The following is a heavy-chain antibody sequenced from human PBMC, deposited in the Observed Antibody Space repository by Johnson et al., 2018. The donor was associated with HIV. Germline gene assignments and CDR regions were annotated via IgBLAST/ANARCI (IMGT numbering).Heavy chain of an antibody. V-gene: IGHV3-7*01. CDR2: IKQDGSEK. Sequence: VQLVESGGGLVQPGGSLRLSCAASVFTFSSYWMSWVRQAPWKGLEWVANIKQDGSEKYYVDSVKGRFTISRDNAKNSLYLQMNSLRAEDTAVYYCARAIAAAGTVGVDAFDIWGQRTMVTVSS. CDR1: VFTFSSYW. D-gene: IGHD6-13*01. J-gene: IGHJ3*02. CDR3: ARAIAAAGTVGVDAFDI.